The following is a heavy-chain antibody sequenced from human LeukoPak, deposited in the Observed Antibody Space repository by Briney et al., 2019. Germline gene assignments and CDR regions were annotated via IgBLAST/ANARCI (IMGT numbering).Heavy chain of an antibody. CDR1: GFTFIDYD. V-gene: IGHV3-13*01. Sequence: GGSLRLSCAASGFTFIDYDMHWVRQVIGKGLEWVSAIGIRGDTHYSGSVKGRFTISRENAESSLYLQMNSLRAEDTAVYYCARGGIQVYGIDEFDYWGLGTLVTVSS. CDR3: ARGGIQVYGIDEFDY. CDR2: IGIRGDT. J-gene: IGHJ4*02. D-gene: IGHD2-8*01.